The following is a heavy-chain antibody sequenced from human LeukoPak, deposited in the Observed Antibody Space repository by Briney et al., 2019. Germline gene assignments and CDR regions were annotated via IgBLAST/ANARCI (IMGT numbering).Heavy chain of an antibody. J-gene: IGHJ3*02. CDR2: ISGSGGST. Sequence: GGSLRLSCAASGFTFSSYAMSRVRQAPGKGLEWVSAISGSGGSTYYADSVKGRFTISRDNSKNTLYLQMNSLRAEDTAVYYCVTLVVPAAIGHDYGDYIVGAFDIWGQGTMVTVSS. CDR1: GFTFSSYA. D-gene: IGHD2-2*01. V-gene: IGHV3-23*01. CDR3: VTLVVPAAIGHDYGDYIVGAFDI.